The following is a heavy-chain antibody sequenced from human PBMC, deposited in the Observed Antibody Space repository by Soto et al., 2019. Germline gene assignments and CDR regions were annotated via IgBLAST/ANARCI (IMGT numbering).Heavy chain of an antibody. CDR3: ARAPGVVVAATLGWFDP. CDR2: IIPIFGTA. D-gene: IGHD2-15*01. J-gene: IGHJ5*02. CDR1: GGTFSSYA. Sequence: QVQLVQSGAEVKKPGSSVKVSCKASGGTFSSYAISWVRQAPGQGLEWMGGIIPIFGTANYAQKFQGRVTITADKSTRTAYMELSSLRSEDTAVYYCARAPGVVVAATLGWFDPWGQGTLVTVSS. V-gene: IGHV1-69*06.